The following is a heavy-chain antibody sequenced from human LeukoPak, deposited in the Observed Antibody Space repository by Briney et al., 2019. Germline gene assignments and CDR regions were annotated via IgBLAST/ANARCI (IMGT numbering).Heavy chain of an antibody. CDR3: ARLLLSGGLDS. D-gene: IGHD3-3*01. J-gene: IGHJ4*02. CDR2: VNHSGIT. CDR1: GGSFSGHYY. Sequence: SETLSLTCAVSGGSFSGHYYWAWIRQSRGRGLEWIGEVNHSGITNYNPSLKSRVFISVDTSKNQFSLKFTSVTAADTAVYYCARLLLSGGLDSWGQGTLVTVSS. V-gene: IGHV4-34*01.